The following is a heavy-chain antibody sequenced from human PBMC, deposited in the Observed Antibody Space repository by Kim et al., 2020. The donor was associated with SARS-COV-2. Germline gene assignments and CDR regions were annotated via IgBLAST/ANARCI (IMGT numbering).Heavy chain of an antibody. CDR1: GYTFTNYE. J-gene: IGHJ4*02. V-gene: IGHV1-8*01. Sequence: ASVKVSCKASGYTFTNYEINWVRQATGQGLEWMGWMNPNSGNTGYAQKFQGRVTMTRSTSKSTVYMELSSLRSEDTAVYYCARDLTLAEFDSWGQGTLVTVSS. CDR3: ARDLTLAEFDS. D-gene: IGHD7-27*01. CDR2: MNPNSGNT.